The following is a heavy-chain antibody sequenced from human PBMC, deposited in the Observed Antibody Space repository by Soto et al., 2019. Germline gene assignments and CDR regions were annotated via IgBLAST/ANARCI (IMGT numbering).Heavy chain of an antibody. CDR2: IKSKTDGGTT. D-gene: IGHD2-8*01. CDR1: GFTFTNSW. CDR3: TSDSYCTINRVLFSY. Sequence: PGGSLRLPCAASGFTFTNSWINWVLQAPGKGLEWVGRIKSKTDGGTTDYAEPVKGRFAISRDDSNNMVYLQMNSLKIEDTAVYYCTSDSYCTINRVLFSYWGRGSLVTGSS. V-gene: IGHV3-15*07. J-gene: IGHJ4*01.